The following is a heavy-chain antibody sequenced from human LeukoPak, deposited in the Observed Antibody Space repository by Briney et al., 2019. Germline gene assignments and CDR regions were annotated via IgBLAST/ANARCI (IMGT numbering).Heavy chain of an antibody. CDR2: IYYSGST. D-gene: IGHD2-21*02. CDR1: GGSISSGDYY. J-gene: IGHJ4*02. Sequence: SETLSLTCTVSGGSISSGDYYWSWIRQPPGKGLEWIGYIYYSGSTYYNPALKSRVTISVDTSKNQFSTKLSSVTAADTAVYYCATRVAYCGGDCFWGFDYWGQGTLVTVSS. CDR3: ATRVAYCGGDCFWGFDY. V-gene: IGHV4-30-4*01.